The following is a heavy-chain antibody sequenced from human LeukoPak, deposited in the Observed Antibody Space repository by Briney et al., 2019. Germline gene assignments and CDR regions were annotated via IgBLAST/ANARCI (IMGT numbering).Heavy chain of an antibody. Sequence: SETLSLTCNVSGGSISSSSYYWGWIRQPPGKGLEWIGSIYYSGSTYYNPSLKSRVTISVDTSKNQFSLKLSSVTAADTAVYYCARHIAVAGTYQKWYFDYWGQGTLVTVSS. CDR2: IYYSGST. V-gene: IGHV4-39*01. CDR1: GGSISSSSYY. J-gene: IGHJ4*02. CDR3: ARHIAVAGTYQKWYFDY. D-gene: IGHD6-19*01.